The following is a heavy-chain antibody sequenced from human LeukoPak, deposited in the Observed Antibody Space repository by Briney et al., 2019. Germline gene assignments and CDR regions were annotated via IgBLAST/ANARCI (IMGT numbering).Heavy chain of an antibody. CDR2: IYYSGST. J-gene: IGHJ4*02. V-gene: IGHV4-31*03. CDR3: ARDTLPDRATDY. D-gene: IGHD1-14*01. Sequence: SETLSLTCTVSGSSISSGGYYWSWIRQHPGKGLEWIGYIYYSGSTYYNPSLKSRVTISVDTSKNQFSLKLSSVTAADTAVYYCARDTLPDRATDYWGQGTLVTVSS. CDR1: GSSISSGGYY.